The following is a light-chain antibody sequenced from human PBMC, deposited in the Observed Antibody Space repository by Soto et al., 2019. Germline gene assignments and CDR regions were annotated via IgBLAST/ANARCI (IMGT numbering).Light chain of an antibody. CDR1: QSINKL. V-gene: IGKV1-5*03. Sequence: DIHMTQSPSTLSASVGDRVTVTCRASQSINKLLAWYQQKPGKAPQLLISKASSLESGVPSRFSGSGSGTEFTLTISRLQPDDFATYYCQQYESYWTFGQGTKVEIK. CDR3: QQYESYWT. CDR2: KAS. J-gene: IGKJ1*01.